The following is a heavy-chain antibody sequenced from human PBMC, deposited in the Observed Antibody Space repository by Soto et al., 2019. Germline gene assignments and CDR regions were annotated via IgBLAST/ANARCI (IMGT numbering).Heavy chain of an antibody. CDR2: ISGSGSTM. V-gene: IGHV3-48*02. Sequence: EVQLVESGGALVQPGGSLRLSCAASGFVFSTYSMNWVRQAPGKGLEWVSFISGSGSTMYYPDSVKGRFTISRDNARNSLYLQMNSLRDEDTAVYYSARDRQCTSGVCRMNYFDHWGRGTLVTVSS. CDR1: GFVFSTYS. D-gene: IGHD2-8*01. CDR3: ARDRQCTSGVCRMNYFDH. J-gene: IGHJ4*02.